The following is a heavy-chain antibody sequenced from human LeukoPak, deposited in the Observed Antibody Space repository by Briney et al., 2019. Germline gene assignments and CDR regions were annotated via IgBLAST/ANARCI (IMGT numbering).Heavy chain of an antibody. D-gene: IGHD3-16*02. CDR3: AKRMITFGGVIGILDY. V-gene: IGHV3-11*01. CDR2: IDSSGTI. J-gene: IGHJ4*02. Sequence: PGGSLRLSCAASGFTFSDYFMSWIRQGPGKGLEWVSHIDSSGTIYYADSVKGRFTISRDNSKNTLYLQMNSLRAEDTAVYYCAKRMITFGGVIGILDYWGQGTLVTVSS. CDR1: GFTFSDYF.